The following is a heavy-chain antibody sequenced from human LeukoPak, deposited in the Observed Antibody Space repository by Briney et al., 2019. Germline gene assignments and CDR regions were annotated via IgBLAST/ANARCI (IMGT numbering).Heavy chain of an antibody. CDR2: IYYNGST. J-gene: IGHJ4*02. CDR3: ASYYDSSGPTFDY. Sequence: PSETLSLTCTVSGGSISSSSYYWGWIRQPPGKGLEWIGSIYYNGSTYYNPSLKSRVTKSVDTSKNQFSLKLSSVTAADTAIYYCASYYDSSGPTFDYWGPGTLVTVSS. D-gene: IGHD3-22*01. CDR1: GGSISSSSYY. V-gene: IGHV4-39*01.